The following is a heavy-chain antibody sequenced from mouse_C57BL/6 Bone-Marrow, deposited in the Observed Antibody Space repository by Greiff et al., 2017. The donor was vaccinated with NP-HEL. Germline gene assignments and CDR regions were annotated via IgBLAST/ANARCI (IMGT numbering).Heavy chain of an antibody. CDR1: GFSLTSYG. V-gene: IGHV2-6-1*01. CDR2: IWSDGST. D-gene: IGHD1-1*01. J-gene: IGHJ4*01. Sequence: VKLQESGPGLVAPSQSLSITCTVSGFSLTSYGVHWVRQPPGKGLEWLVVIWSDGSTTYNSALKSRLSISKDNSKSQVFLKMNSLQTDDTAMYYCARQNYGSSYDYAMDYWGQGTSVTVSS. CDR3: ARQNYGSSYDYAMDY.